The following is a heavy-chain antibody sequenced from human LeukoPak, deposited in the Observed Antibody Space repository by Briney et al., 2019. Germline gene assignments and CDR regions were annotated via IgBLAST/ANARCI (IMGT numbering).Heavy chain of an antibody. CDR3: AKDSSGYSLVY. CDR2: ISGSGGST. J-gene: IGHJ4*02. D-gene: IGHD3-22*01. Sequence: GGSLRLSCAASGFTFSSYAMSWVRQAPGKGLEWVSAISGSGGSTYYADSVKGRFTISRDNSKYTLYLQMNSLRAEDTAVYYCAKDSSGYSLVYWGQGTLVTVSS. CDR1: GFTFSSYA. V-gene: IGHV3-23*01.